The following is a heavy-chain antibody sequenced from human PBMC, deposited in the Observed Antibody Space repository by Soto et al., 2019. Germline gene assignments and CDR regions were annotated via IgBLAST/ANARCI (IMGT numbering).Heavy chain of an antibody. J-gene: IGHJ4*02. CDR1: GFTFGSHA. Sequence: EVQLLESVGGLVQPGGSLRLSCAASGFTFGSHAMIWVRQAPGNGLEWVSAISGSGGSAYYADSVKGRFTISRDNSINTLYLQMNSLRAEDTALYYCAKEPYSDFWSAYYYFDYWGQGTLVTVSS. CDR3: AKEPYSDFWSAYYYFDY. CDR2: ISGSGGSA. V-gene: IGHV3-23*01. D-gene: IGHD3-3*01.